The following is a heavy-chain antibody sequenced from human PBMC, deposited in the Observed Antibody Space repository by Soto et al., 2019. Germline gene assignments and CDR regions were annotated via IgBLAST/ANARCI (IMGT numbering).Heavy chain of an antibody. CDR1: GITFGSRA. CDR2: ITDSGGDS. D-gene: IGHD1-26*01. CDR3: AKVGVDSGSSPLYWYFDL. J-gene: IGHJ2*01. V-gene: IGHV3-23*01. Sequence: PGGSLRLSCVASGITFGSRAMSWVRQAPGEGLGWVSTITDSGGDSKYADSVRGRFTISRDNSKNMLYLQMNSLRAEDTAVYYCAKVGVDSGSSPLYWYFDLRGRGTLVTVSS.